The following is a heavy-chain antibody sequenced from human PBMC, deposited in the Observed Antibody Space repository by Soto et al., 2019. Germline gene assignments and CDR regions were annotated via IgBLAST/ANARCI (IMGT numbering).Heavy chain of an antibody. V-gene: IGHV4-39*01. CDR3: ASRNSGWIFD. Sequence: QLQLQESGPGLVKPSENLSLTCAVSGASISSSSYYWVWIRQPPGKGLEWIGSISKGEKTNYNSSLEGRVTVAVDTATNQFSLKVYSVTAADTAVYYCASRNSGWIFDWGQGTLVTVSS. J-gene: IGHJ4*02. CDR2: ISKGEKT. D-gene: IGHD5-12*01. CDR1: GASISSSSYY.